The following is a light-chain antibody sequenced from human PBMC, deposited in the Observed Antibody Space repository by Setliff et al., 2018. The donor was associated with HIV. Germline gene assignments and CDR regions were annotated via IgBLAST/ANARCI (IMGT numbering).Light chain of an antibody. CDR2: DNT. J-gene: IGLJ1*01. CDR1: SSDIGGYNF. Sequence: SSDIGGYNFVSWYQQYPGEAPKLIISDNTKRPSGVSDRFSASKSGNTASLTISGLRAEDEADYYCSSYTSSSTYVFGLGTKVTVL. CDR3: SSYTSSSTYV. V-gene: IGLV2-14*03.